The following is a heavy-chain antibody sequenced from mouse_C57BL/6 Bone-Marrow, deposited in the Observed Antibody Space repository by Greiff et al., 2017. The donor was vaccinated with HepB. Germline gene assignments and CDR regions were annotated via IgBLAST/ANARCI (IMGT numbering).Heavy chain of an antibody. CDR1: GYTFTDYE. V-gene: IGHV1-15*01. J-gene: IGHJ2*01. CDR3: TTPTVVAFDY. Sequence: VQRVESGAELVRPGASVTLSCKASGYTFTDYEMHWVKQTPVHGLEWIGAIDPETGGTAYNQKFKGKAILTADKSSSTAYMELRSLTSEDSAVYYCTTPTVVAFDYWGQGTTLTVSS. D-gene: IGHD1-1*01. CDR2: IDPETGGT.